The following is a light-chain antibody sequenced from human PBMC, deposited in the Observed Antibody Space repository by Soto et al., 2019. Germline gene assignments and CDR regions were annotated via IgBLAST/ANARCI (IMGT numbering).Light chain of an antibody. J-gene: IGKJ3*01. V-gene: IGKV1-39*01. CDR1: QGISTF. CDR2: AAS. CDR3: QQSYSTPL. Sequence: DIQMTQSPSSLSTSVGDRVTITCRASQGISTFLNWYQQKPGKAPRLLIYAASRLQSGVPARFSGSGAETDFTLTITSLQPEDFATYYCQQSYSTPLFGPGTKVDIK.